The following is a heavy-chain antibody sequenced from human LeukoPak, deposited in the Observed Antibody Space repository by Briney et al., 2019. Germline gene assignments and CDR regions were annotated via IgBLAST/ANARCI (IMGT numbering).Heavy chain of an antibody. J-gene: IGHJ3*02. Sequence: GGSLRLSCAASGFTFSSYAMSWVRQAPGKGLEWVSAISGSGGSTYYADSVKGRFTISRDNSKNTLYLQMNSLRVEDTAVYYCARDLTGFDAFDIWGQGTMVTVSS. CDR1: GFTFSSYA. CDR2: ISGSGGST. V-gene: IGHV3-23*01. D-gene: IGHD7-27*01. CDR3: ARDLTGFDAFDI.